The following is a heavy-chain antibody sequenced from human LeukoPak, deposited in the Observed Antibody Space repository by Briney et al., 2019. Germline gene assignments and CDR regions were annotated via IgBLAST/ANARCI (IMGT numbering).Heavy chain of an antibody. CDR3: ATDQRYAFDY. D-gene: IGHD3-9*01. Sequence: GGSLRLSCATSGFSFTDYPMNWVRQAPGKGLEWISNIRTTAEGAKYAYYADSVKGRVTISRDGGKNTLYLHMNSLRDDDTAVYYGATDQRYAFDYWGQGILVTVSS. CDR1: GFSFTDYP. CDR2: IRTTAEGAKYA. V-gene: IGHV3-21*05. J-gene: IGHJ4*02.